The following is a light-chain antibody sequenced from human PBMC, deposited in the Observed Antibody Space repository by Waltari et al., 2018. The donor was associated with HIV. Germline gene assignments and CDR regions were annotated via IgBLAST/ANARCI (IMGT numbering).Light chain of an antibody. CDR1: ALTTSN. CDR3: HSTDSSLNVF. J-gene: IGLJ1*01. Sequence: SYELPQPPSVSVSPGHTASISCAGDALTTSNAYWYHQKSGQAPVLVIYEDRNRPSGITERISGSSSGTMATLTSSGAQVEDCGDYYCHSTDSSLNVFFGTGTTVIAL. CDR2: EDR. V-gene: IGLV3-10*01.